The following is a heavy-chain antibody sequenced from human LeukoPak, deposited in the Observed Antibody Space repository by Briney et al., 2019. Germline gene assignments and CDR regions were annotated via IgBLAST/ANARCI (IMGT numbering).Heavy chain of an antibody. CDR3: ARDPFSKADY. CDR1: GFTFSSYA. J-gene: IGHJ4*02. V-gene: IGHV3-30*04. D-gene: IGHD2-2*01. Sequence: GRSLRLSCAASGFTFSSYAMHWVRQAPGKGLEWVAVISYDGGNKYYADSVKGRFTISRDNSKNTLYLQMNNLRVEDTAVYFRARDPFSKADYWGRGTLVTVSS. CDR2: ISYDGGNK.